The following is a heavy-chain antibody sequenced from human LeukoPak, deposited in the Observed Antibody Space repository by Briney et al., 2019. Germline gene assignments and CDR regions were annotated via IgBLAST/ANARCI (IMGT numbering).Heavy chain of an antibody. D-gene: IGHD2-15*01. Sequence: GGSLRLSCAASGFTVSSNYMSWVRQAPGKGLEWVSAISDSGVYTYYADSVKGRFIISRDNSKNTLYLQMNSLRAEDTALYYCAISAEPSGGSGFYYYGMDVWGQGTTVTVSS. CDR3: AISAEPSGGSGFYYYGMDV. CDR2: ISDSGVYT. V-gene: IGHV3-23*01. J-gene: IGHJ6*02. CDR1: GFTVSSNY.